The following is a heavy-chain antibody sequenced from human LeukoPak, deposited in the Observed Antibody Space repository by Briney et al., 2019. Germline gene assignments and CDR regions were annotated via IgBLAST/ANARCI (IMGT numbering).Heavy chain of an antibody. Sequence: ASVKVSCKATGYTFTRNAMHWVRQATGQGLAWMGWINTVNDNTEYSQKFHGRVTITRDISASTVYMELSSLRSEDTAMYYCARDQSLTWYGVPGDYWGQGTQVTVS. CDR2: INTVNDNT. D-gene: IGHD4/OR15-4a*01. CDR3: ARDQSLTWYGVPGDY. J-gene: IGHJ4*02. CDR1: GYTFTRNA. V-gene: IGHV1-3*04.